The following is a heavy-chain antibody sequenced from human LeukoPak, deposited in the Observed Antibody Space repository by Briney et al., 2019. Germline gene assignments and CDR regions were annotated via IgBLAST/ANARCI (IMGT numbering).Heavy chain of an antibody. CDR2: IDNAGSIT. D-gene: IGHD3-22*01. CDR3: VRSAFHAGSGNYYDY. J-gene: IGHJ4*02. V-gene: IGHV3-74*03. Sequence: GSLRLSCAVSGFTFSNYWIHWVRQAPGKGLVWVSRIDNAGSITTYADSVKGRFTISRDNAENTLYLQMNSLRVEDTAVYYCVRSAFHAGSGNYYDYWGQGTLVTVSS. CDR1: GFTFSNYW.